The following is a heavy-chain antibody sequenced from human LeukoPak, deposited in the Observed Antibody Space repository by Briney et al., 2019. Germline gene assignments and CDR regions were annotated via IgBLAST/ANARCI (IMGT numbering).Heavy chain of an antibody. V-gene: IGHV4-38-2*02. Sequence: PSETLSLTCSVSGYSIIRGYHWAWIRQPPGNGLEWIGSIYRDGSTYYNPSLKSRITMSGDTSKNQFSLEVNSVTAADTAVYYCATDEGWPTEYFQHWGQGTLVTVSS. D-gene: IGHD6-19*01. CDR1: GYSIIRGYH. CDR2: IYRDGST. J-gene: IGHJ1*01. CDR3: ATDEGWPTEYFQH.